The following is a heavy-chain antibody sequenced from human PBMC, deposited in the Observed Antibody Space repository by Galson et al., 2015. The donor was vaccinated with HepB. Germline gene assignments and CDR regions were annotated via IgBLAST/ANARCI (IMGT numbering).Heavy chain of an antibody. D-gene: IGHD4-17*01. CDR2: ISGGATYT. V-gene: IGHV3-11*06. J-gene: IGHJ4*02. CDR1: RFTFSDYY. CDR3: ARVAHSDYGDHAHFDY. Sequence: SLRLSCAASRFTFSDYYMTWIRQAPGKGLEWLSYISGGATYTNYANSVKGRFTTSRDNAKNSLYLHMRGLRDDDTAVYYCARVAHSDYGDHAHFDYWGQGTLVTVSS.